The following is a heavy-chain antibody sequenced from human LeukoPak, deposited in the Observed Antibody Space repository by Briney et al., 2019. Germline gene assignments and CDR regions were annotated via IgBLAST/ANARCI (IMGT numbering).Heavy chain of an antibody. V-gene: IGHV3-23*01. Sequence: GGSLRLSCAASGFTFSSYAMSWVRQAPGKGLEWVSAISGSGGSTYYADSVKGRFTISRDNSKNTLYLQMNSLRAEDTAVYYCAKDRYYYDSSGYRGAFDIWGQGTMVTVSS. J-gene: IGHJ3*02. CDR1: GFTFSSYA. CDR2: ISGSGGST. D-gene: IGHD3-22*01. CDR3: AKDRYYYDSSGYRGAFDI.